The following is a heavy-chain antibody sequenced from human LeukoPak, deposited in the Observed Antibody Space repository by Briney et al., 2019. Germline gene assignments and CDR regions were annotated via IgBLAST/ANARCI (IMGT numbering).Heavy chain of an antibody. D-gene: IGHD4-17*01. CDR1: GYTFTGYY. Sequence: ASVKVSCKASGYTFTGYYIHWVRQAPGQGLEWMGWINPNSGGTNYAQKFQGRVTMTRDTSISTAYMELSRLRSDDTAVYYCARGPYGDPNWFDPWGQGTLVTVSS. CDR2: INPNSGGT. CDR3: ARGPYGDPNWFDP. V-gene: IGHV1-2*02. J-gene: IGHJ5*02.